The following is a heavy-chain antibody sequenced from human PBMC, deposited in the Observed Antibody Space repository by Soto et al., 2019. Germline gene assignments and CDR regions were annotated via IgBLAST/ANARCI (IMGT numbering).Heavy chain of an antibody. CDR2: IIPIFGTA. V-gene: IGHV1-69*13. Sequence: SVKVSCKASGGTFSSYVISWVRQAPGQGLEWMGGIIPIFGTANYAQKFQGRVTITADESTSTAYMELSSLRSEDTAVYYCARDRRRHSYYYYGMDVWGQGPAVTVSS. CDR3: ARDRRRHSYYYYGMDV. CDR1: GGTFSSYV. J-gene: IGHJ6*02. D-gene: IGHD2-21*01.